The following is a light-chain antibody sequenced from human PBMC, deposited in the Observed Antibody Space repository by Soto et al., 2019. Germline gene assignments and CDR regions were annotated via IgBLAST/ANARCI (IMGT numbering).Light chain of an antibody. CDR3: SSYTSSSVV. J-gene: IGLJ2*01. CDR1: ISDVGGYNY. Sequence: QSVLTQPSSVSGAPGQSITISCTGTISDVGGYNYVSWYQQHPGKAPKLMIYEVSNRPSGVSNRFSGSKSGNTASLTISGLQAEDEADYYCSSYTSSSVVFGGGTKVTVL. V-gene: IGLV2-14*01. CDR2: EVS.